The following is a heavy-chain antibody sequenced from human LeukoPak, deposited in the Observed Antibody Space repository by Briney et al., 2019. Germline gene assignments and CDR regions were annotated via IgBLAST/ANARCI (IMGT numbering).Heavy chain of an antibody. CDR2: IYYSGST. CDR3: AGRTTAYYDFWSGYWDYYYYYYMDV. Sequence: SETLSLTCTVSGGSISSHYGSWIRQPPGKGLEGIGYIYYSGSTNYNPSLKSRVTISVDTSKNQFSLKLSSVTAADTAVYYCAGRTTAYYDFWSGYWDYYYYYYMDVWGKGTTVTVSS. CDR1: GGSISSHY. D-gene: IGHD3-3*01. J-gene: IGHJ6*03. V-gene: IGHV4-59*11.